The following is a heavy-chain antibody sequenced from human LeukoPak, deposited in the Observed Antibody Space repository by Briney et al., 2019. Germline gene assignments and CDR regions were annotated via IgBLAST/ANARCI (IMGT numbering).Heavy chain of an antibody. CDR1: GFTFSSYE. CDR2: ISGSDSTK. V-gene: IGHV3-48*03. Sequence: GGSLRLSCAASGFTFSSYEMNWVRQAPGKGLEWISYISGSDSTKYYADSVKGRFTISRDNTKNSLYLQMNSLRAEDTVVYYCARVKRFGGATNGVDYWGQGTLVTVSS. CDR3: ARVKRFGGATNGVDY. J-gene: IGHJ4*02. D-gene: IGHD1-26*01.